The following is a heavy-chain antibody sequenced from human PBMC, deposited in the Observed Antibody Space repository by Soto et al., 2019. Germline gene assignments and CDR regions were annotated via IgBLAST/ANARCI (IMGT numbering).Heavy chain of an antibody. J-gene: IGHJ5*02. CDR1: GFTFSSYG. CDR2: ISYDGSNK. V-gene: IGHV3-30*18. Sequence: LRLSCAASGFTFSSYGMHWVRQAPGKGLEWVAVISYDGSNKYYADSVKGRFTISRDNSKNTLYLQMNSLRAEDTAVYYCAKDFCSSTSCYSVNWFDPWGQGTLVTVSS. D-gene: IGHD2-2*01. CDR3: AKDFCSSTSCYSVNWFDP.